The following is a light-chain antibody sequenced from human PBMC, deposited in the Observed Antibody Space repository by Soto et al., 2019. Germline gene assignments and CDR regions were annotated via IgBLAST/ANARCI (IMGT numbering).Light chain of an antibody. V-gene: IGKV3-15*01. CDR3: QQYSNWPT. Sequence: EVVMAHAPGTLATSPGQKVSLFCRASQSVSRNLAWYQQRPGQAPRLLISGASTRATGIAARFSGSGSGREFTLTISSLQSEDSALYYCQQYSNWPTFGQGTRLEIK. CDR1: QSVSRN. CDR2: GAS. J-gene: IGKJ5*01.